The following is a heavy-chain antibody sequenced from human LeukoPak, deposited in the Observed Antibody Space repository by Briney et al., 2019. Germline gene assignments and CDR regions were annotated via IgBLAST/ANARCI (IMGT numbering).Heavy chain of an antibody. V-gene: IGHV3-9*01. J-gene: IGHJ4*02. CDR3: ARGKNEYQMLGSYFDY. D-gene: IGHD2-2*01. CDR1: GFTFSDYY. CDR2: ISWNGDKI. Sequence: GGSLRLSCAASGFTFSDYYMSWIRQAPGKGLEWVSGISWNGDKIEYADSVKGRFTISRDNAKNSLYLQMNSLRAEDTAFYYCARGKNEYQMLGSYFDYWGQGALVTVSA.